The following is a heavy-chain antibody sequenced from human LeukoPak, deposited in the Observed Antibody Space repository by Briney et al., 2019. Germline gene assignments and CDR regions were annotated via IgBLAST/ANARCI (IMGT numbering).Heavy chain of an antibody. V-gene: IGHV3-73*01. CDR2: IRSKANSYAT. D-gene: IGHD6-19*01. Sequence: GGSLRLSCAASGFTISGSAMHWVRQASGKGLEWVGRIRSKANSYATAYAALVKGRFTISREDSKNTAFLQMNSLRAEDTAFYYCAKEAGGWPHNWFDPWGQGTLVTVSS. CDR1: GFTISGSA. CDR3: AKEAGGWPHNWFDP. J-gene: IGHJ5*02.